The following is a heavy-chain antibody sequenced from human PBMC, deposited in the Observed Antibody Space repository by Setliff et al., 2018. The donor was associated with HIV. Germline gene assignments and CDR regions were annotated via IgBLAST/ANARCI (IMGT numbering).Heavy chain of an antibody. V-gene: IGHV4-39*01. Sequence: PSETLSLTCTVSGGSASNSRYYWAWIRQPPGKGLEYIGSIHYNERTYYNPSLKSRVTISVDTSKNQFSLKLSSVTAADTAVYYCARHSYCGGDCIEYYFDYWGQGTLVTVSS. CDR1: GGSASNSRYY. CDR2: IHYNERT. J-gene: IGHJ4*02. CDR3: ARHSYCGGDCIEYYFDY. D-gene: IGHD2-21*02.